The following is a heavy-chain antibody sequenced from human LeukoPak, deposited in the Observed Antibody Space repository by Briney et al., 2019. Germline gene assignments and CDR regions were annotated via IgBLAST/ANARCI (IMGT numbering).Heavy chain of an antibody. CDR2: IRYDGSNK. CDR1: GFTFSSYD. CDR3: AKAEGIAAAGTDY. J-gene: IGHJ4*02. Sequence: GGSLRLSCAASGFTFSSYDMRWVRQAPGKGLEWVAFIRYDGSNKYYADSVKGRFTISRDNSKNTLYLQMNSLRAEDTAVYYCAKAEGIAAAGTDYWGQGTLVTVSS. D-gene: IGHD6-13*01. V-gene: IGHV3-30*02.